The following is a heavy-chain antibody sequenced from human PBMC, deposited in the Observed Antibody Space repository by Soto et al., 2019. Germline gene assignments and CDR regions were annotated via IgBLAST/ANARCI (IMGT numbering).Heavy chain of an antibody. Sequence: ASVKVSCKVSGYTLTELSMHWVRQAPGKGLEWMGGFDPEDGETIYAQKFQGRVTMTEDTSTDTAYMELSSLRSEDTAVYYCATARFPRRYSSGWYVSEKQYYFDYWGQGTLVTVSS. CDR3: ATARFPRRYSSGWYVSEKQYYFDY. J-gene: IGHJ4*02. V-gene: IGHV1-24*01. D-gene: IGHD6-19*01. CDR1: GYTLTELS. CDR2: FDPEDGET.